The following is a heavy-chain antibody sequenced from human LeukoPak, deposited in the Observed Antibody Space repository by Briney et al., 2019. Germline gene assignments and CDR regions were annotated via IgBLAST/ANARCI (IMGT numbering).Heavy chain of an antibody. CDR3: ATGNYYDSRGYYTFGH. Sequence: GGSLRLSCAGSGFTFSRYWMHWVRQAPGKGLVWVSRISGDGSTTSYADSVKGGFTISRDNAKNTLYLQMNSLRAEDTAVYYCATGNYYDSRGYYTFGHWGQGTLVTVSS. J-gene: IGHJ1*01. D-gene: IGHD3-22*01. CDR2: ISGDGSTT. V-gene: IGHV3-74*01. CDR1: GFTFSRYW.